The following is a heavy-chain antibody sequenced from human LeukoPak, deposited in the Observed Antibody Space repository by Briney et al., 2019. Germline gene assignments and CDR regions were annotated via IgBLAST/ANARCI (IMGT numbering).Heavy chain of an antibody. CDR3: ARSLQDMTTDPFDH. V-gene: IGHV1-69*05. Sequence: SVKVSCKASGGTFSSYAISWVRQAPGQGLEWMGGIIPIFGTANYAQKFQGRVTITTDESTSTAYMELSSLRSEDTAVYYCARSLQDMTTDPFDHWGQGTLVTVSS. CDR2: IIPIFGTA. CDR1: GGTFSSYA. D-gene: IGHD4-11*01. J-gene: IGHJ4*02.